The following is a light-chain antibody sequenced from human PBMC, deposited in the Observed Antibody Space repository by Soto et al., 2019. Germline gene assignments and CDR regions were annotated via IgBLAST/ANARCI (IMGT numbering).Light chain of an antibody. Sequence: QSVLTQPASVSGSPGQSITIFCTGTSSDVGAYKFVSWYRHHPGRAPHVMIYEVTNRPSGVSSRFSGSKSGNTASLTISGLQPEDEGDYYCSSYSSPSTPWVFGGGTKVTVL. V-gene: IGLV2-14*01. CDR2: EVT. CDR3: SSYSSPSTPWV. J-gene: IGLJ3*02. CDR1: SSDVGAYKF.